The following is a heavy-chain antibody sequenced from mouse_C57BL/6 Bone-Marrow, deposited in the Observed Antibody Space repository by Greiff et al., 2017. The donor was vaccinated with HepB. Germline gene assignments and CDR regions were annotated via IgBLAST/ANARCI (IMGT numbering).Heavy chain of an antibody. V-gene: IGHV1-81*01. J-gene: IGHJ2*01. CDR2: IYPRSGNT. Sequence: SGAELARPGASVKLSCKASGYTFTSYGISWVKQRTGQGLEWIGEIYPRSGNTYYNEKFKGKATLTADKSSSTAYMELRSLTSEDSAVYFCARSPLPLLPYFDYWGQGTTLTVSS. CDR1: GYTFTSYG. D-gene: IGHD1-1*01. CDR3: ARSPLPLLPYFDY.